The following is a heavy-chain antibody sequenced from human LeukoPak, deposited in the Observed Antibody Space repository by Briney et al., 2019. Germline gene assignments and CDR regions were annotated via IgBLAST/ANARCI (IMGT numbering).Heavy chain of an antibody. CDR2: ISWNSGSI. CDR3: AKAPHSGFGESYYFDY. CDR1: GGSTFRRYD. D-gene: IGHD3-10*01. V-gene: IGHV3-9*03. J-gene: IGHJ4*02. Sequence: SLRLSCAASGGSTFRRYDLTWVRQAPGKGLEWVSGISWNSGSIGYADSVKGRFTISRDNAKNSLYLQMNSLRAEDMALYYCAKAPHSGFGESYYFDYWGQGTLVTVSS.